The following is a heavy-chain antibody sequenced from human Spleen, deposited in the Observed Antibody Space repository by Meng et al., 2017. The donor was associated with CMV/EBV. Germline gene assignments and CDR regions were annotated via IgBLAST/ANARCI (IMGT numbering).Heavy chain of an antibody. V-gene: IGHV1-69*02. J-gene: IGHJ5*02. CDR3: MRGAGAGGRDWFDP. CDR2: IIPILGIA. CDR1: GGTYSSYT. D-gene: IGHD6-13*01. Sequence: KASGGTYSSYTISWVRQAPGQGLEWMVRIIPILGIATYAKKFQGRVTITADKSTSTAYMELSSLRSEDTAVYYCMRGAGAGGRDWFDPWGQGTLVTVSS.